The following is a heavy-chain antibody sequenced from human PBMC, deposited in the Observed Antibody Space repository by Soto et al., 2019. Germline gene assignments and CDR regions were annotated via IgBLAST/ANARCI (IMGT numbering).Heavy chain of an antibody. CDR3: AKDSGYYDFWSGYSDYYYGMDV. D-gene: IGHD3-3*01. V-gene: IGHV3-30*18. CDR2: ISYDGSNK. Sequence: GGSLRLSCAASGFTFSSYGMHWVRQAPGKGLEWVAVISYDGSNKYYADSVKGRFTISRDNSKNTLYLQMNSLRAEDTAVYYCAKDSGYYDFWSGYSDYYYGMDVWGQGTTVTVSS. CDR1: GFTFSSYG. J-gene: IGHJ6*02.